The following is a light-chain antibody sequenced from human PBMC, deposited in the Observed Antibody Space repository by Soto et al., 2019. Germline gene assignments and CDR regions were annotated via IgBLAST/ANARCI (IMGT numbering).Light chain of an antibody. J-gene: IGKJ5*01. CDR1: ESISSW. Sequence: DIQMTQSPSTLSASVGGRVTITCRASESISSWLAWYQQKPGKAPKLLIYKASNLESGVPSRFSGSGSGTEFTLTISSLQPDDFATYYCQQSYSTSITFGQGTRLEIK. CDR2: KAS. CDR3: QQSYSTSIT. V-gene: IGKV1-5*03.